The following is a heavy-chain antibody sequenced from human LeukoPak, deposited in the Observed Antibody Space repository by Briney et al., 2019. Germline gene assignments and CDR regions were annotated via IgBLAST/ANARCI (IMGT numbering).Heavy chain of an antibody. D-gene: IGHD2-2*01. CDR3: ARLSYCSSTSCSIGLDY. CDR2: INHSGST. Sequence: SETLSLTCAVYGGSFSGYYWSWLRQPPGKGLEWIGEINHSGSTNYNPSLKSRVTISVDTSKNQFSLKLCSVTAADTAVYYCARLSYCSSTSCSIGLDYWGQGTLVTVSS. CDR1: GGSFSGYY. V-gene: IGHV4-34*01. J-gene: IGHJ4*02.